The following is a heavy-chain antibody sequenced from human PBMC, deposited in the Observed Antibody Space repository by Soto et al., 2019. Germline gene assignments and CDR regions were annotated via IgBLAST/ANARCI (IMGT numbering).Heavy chain of an antibody. J-gene: IGHJ3*02. CDR1: GFDFNYFW. CDR2: IKTDGNDA. Sequence: EVQLVESGGGLVQPGGSLRLSCAASGFDFNYFWMHWVRQAPGKGLVWISRIKTDGNDASYADSVKGRFTISIDNAKNTLYLQMNSLRDEDTAVYFCARGHASGWTRDAFDMWGQGTVVAVSS. D-gene: IGHD6-19*01. CDR3: ARGHASGWTRDAFDM. V-gene: IGHV3-74*01.